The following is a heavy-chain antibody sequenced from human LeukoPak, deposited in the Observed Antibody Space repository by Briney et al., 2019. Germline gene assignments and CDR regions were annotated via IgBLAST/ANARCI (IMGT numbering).Heavy chain of an antibody. V-gene: IGHV3-30*18. Sequence: PGGSLRLSCAASGFTFSSFGMHWVRQAPGKGLEWVAGISYDGSSKYYVDSVKGRFTISRDNSRNTLYLQMNSLRAEDTALYYCAKGTYSAYNLGCAYWGQGTLVTVSS. CDR2: ISYDGSSK. CDR3: AKGTYSAYNLGCAY. CDR1: GFTFSSFG. D-gene: IGHD5-12*01. J-gene: IGHJ4*02.